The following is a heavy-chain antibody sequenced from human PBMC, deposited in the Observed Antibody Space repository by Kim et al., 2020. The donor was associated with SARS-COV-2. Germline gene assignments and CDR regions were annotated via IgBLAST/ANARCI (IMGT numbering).Heavy chain of an antibody. Sequence: GGSLRLSCGASGFKFDDYGMAWVRQLPGKGLEWVSGINWVGGSVGYADSVKGRFNISRDNTKNIVYLQMNNVRAEDTALYHCAKLGGSCFYHCGLDAWG. V-gene: IGHV3-20*01. CDR1: GFKFDDYG. J-gene: IGHJ5*01. CDR2: INWVGGSV. CDR3: AKLGGSCFYHCGLDA. D-gene: IGHD1-26*01.